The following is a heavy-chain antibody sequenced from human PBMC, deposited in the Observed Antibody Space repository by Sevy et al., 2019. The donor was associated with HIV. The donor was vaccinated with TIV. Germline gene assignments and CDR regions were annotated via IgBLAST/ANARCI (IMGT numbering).Heavy chain of an antibody. V-gene: IGHV1-69*13. D-gene: IGHD1-20*01. J-gene: IGHJ6*02. Sequence: ASVKVSCKASGGTFSSYAISWVRQAPGQGLEWMGGIIPIFGTANYAQKFQGRVTITADESTSTAYMELSSLRSEETAVYSCARAHGISYYYYGMDVWGQGTTVTVSS. CDR3: ARAHGISYYYYGMDV. CDR1: GGTFSSYA. CDR2: IIPIFGTA.